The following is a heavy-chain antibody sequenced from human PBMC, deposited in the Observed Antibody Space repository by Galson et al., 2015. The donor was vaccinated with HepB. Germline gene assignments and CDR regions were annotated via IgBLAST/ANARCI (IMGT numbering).Heavy chain of an antibody. CDR3: ARDRRYSSSGGGMDV. D-gene: IGHD2-15*01. Sequence: SLRLSCAASGFTFRNYGMHWVRQAPGKGLDWVSAIYSGGNTYYANSVKGRFTISRDNSKNTLYLQMNSLRAEDTAVYYCARDRRYSSSGGGMDVWGQGTTVTVSS. CDR2: IYSGGNT. J-gene: IGHJ6*02. V-gene: IGHV3-53*01. CDR1: GFTFRNYG.